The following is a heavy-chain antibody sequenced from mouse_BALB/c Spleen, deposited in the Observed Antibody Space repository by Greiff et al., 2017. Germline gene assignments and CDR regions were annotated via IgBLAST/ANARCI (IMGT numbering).Heavy chain of an antibody. CDR3: ARENYGSSYFDY. CDR1: GFTFTDYY. CDR2: IRNKANGYTT. Sequence: EVQVVESGGGLVQPGGSLRLSCATSGFTFTDYYMSWVRQPPGKALEWLGFIRNKANGYTTEYSASVKGRFTISRDNSQSILYLQMNTLRAEDSATYYCARENYGSSYFDYWGQGTTLTVSS. V-gene: IGHV7-3*02. J-gene: IGHJ2*01. D-gene: IGHD1-1*01.